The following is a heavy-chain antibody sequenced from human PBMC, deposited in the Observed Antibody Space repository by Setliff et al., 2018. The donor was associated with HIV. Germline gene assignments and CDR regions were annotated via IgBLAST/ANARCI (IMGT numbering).Heavy chain of an antibody. J-gene: IGHJ4*02. CDR2: IYFSGSA. CDR1: GDSITSGNFF. V-gene: IGHV4-31*01. CDR3: ARGRVFCDGDSCYHFDY. Sequence: SETLSLTCTVSGDSITSGNFFWSWIRQSPGKGLEWIGYIYFSGSATHNPTLKSPVSISVDTSKNQFYLTITSVTAADTAVYYCARGRVFCDGDSCYHFDYWGRGILGTVSS. D-gene: IGHD2-21*02.